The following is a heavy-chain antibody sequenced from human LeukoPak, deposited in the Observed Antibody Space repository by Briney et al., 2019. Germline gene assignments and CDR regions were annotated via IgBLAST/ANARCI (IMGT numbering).Heavy chain of an antibody. D-gene: IGHD3-22*01. V-gene: IGHV4-34*01. J-gene: IGHJ4*02. Sequence: PSETLSLTCAVYGVSFSGYYWSWIRQPPGKGLEWIGEINHSGSTNYNPSLKSRVTISVDTSKNQFSLKLSSVTAADTAVYYCARAMTYYYDSSGYYYGTYYFDYWGQGTLVTVSS. CDR2: INHSGST. CDR1: GVSFSGYY. CDR3: ARAMTYYYDSSGYYYGTYYFDY.